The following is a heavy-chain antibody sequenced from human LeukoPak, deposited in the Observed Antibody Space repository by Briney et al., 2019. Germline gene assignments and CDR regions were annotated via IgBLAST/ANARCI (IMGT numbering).Heavy chain of an antibody. Sequence: SETLSLTCAVYGGSFSGYYWSWIRQPPGRGLEWIGEMNHSGSTNNNPSLKSRVTFSVDTSKNQFSLKLSSVTAADTAVYYCARGLGILRFWGQGTLVTVSS. CDR2: MNHSGST. J-gene: IGHJ4*02. CDR1: GGSFSGYY. D-gene: IGHD6-13*01. V-gene: IGHV4-34*01. CDR3: ARGLGILRF.